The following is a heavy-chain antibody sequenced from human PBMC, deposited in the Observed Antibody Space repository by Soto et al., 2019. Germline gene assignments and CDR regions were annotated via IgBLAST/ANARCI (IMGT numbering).Heavy chain of an antibody. J-gene: IGHJ5*02. D-gene: IGHD3-10*01. CDR2: INHSGST. CDR3: ASRTITMVRGVIITGSLSGRDWFDP. V-gene: IGHV4-34*01. Sequence: SETLSLTCAVYGGSFSGYYWSWIRQPPGKGLEWIGEINHSGSTNYNPSLKSRVTISVDTSKNQFSLELSSVTAADTAVYYCASRTITMVRGVIITGSLSGRDWFDPWGHGTLVTVSS. CDR1: GGSFSGYY.